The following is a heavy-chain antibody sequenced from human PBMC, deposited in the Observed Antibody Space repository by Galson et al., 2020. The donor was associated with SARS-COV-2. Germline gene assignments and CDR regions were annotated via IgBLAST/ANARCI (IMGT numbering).Heavy chain of an antibody. CDR1: GGTFSNYA. J-gene: IGHJ6*02. CDR2: IIPIFGTA. D-gene: IGHD3-16*01. CDR3: VRLRWTGKGDYYYGMDV. Sequence: SVPVTCKASGGTFSNYAISWVRQPPAQGLEWMGGIIPIFGTANYAQKFQERLTITADESTDTAYMELSSLGTDETAVYYCVRLRWTGKGDYYYGMDVGGQGTTVTLSS. V-gene: IGHV1-69*13.